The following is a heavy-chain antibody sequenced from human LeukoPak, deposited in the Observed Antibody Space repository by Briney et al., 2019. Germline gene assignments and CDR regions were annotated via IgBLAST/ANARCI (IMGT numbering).Heavy chain of an antibody. V-gene: IGHV4-34*01. J-gene: IGHJ4*02. CDR2: INHSGNT. CDR3: ARGFSAVAGFDY. D-gene: IGHD6-19*01. Sequence: SETLSLTCAVYGGSFSGYYWSWIRQPPGKGLEWIGEINHSGNTNYNPSLKSRVTISVDTSKNQFSLKLSSVTAADTAVYYCARGFSAVAGFDYWGQGTLVTVSS. CDR1: GGSFSGYY.